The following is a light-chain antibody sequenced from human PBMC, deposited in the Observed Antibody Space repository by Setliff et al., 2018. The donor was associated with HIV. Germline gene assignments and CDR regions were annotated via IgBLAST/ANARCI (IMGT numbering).Light chain of an antibody. CDR1: SSDIGSSNF. J-gene: IGLJ1*01. CDR2: NVD. V-gene: IGLV2-14*03. Sequence: QSALTQPASVSGSPGQSITISCTGTSSDIGSSNFVSWYQQHPGKAPKVMIYNVDKRPSGVSNRFSGSKSGNTTSLTISGLQTEDEADYYCSSYSINNLYVFATGIKGTVL. CDR3: SSYSINNLYV.